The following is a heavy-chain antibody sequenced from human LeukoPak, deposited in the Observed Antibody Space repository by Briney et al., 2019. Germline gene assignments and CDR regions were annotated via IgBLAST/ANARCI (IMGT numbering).Heavy chain of an antibody. Sequence: SETLSLTCTVSGGSISNSDYYWGWIRQPPGKGLEWIGEINHSGSTNYNPSLKSRVTISVDTSKNQFSLKLSSVTAADTAVYYCARGSVLQGAFDIWGQGTMVTVSS. CDR1: GGSISNSDYY. V-gene: IGHV4-39*07. CDR3: ARGSVLQGAFDI. D-gene: IGHD2-15*01. CDR2: INHSGST. J-gene: IGHJ3*02.